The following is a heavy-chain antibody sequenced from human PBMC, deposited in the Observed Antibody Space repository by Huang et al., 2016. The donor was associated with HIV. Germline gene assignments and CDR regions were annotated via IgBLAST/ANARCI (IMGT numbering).Heavy chain of an antibody. CDR2: ISGGGGST. CDR3: AKVNMAVVVTAIDFDY. Sequence: EVQLLESGGGLVLPGGSLSLSCAASGFTFSSYALSWVRQAPGKGLEWVSAISGGGGSTYYADSVKGRFTISRDNSKNTLYLQMNSLRAEDTAVYYCAKVNMAVVVTAIDFDYWGQGTLVTVSS. D-gene: IGHD2-21*02. CDR1: GFTFSSYA. V-gene: IGHV3-23*01. J-gene: IGHJ4*02.